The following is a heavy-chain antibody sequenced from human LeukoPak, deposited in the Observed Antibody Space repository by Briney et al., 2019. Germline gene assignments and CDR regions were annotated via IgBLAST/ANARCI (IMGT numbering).Heavy chain of an antibody. CDR2: IYYSGST. CDR3: ARLVEFWFDP. V-gene: IGHV4-59*11. Sequence: SETLSLTCTVSGGPISSHYWSWIRQPPGKGLEWIGYIYYSGSTNYNPSLKSRVTISVDTSKNQFSLKLSSVTAADTAVYYCARLVEFWFDPWGQGTLVTVSS. D-gene: IGHD3-16*01. J-gene: IGHJ5*02. CDR1: GGPISSHY.